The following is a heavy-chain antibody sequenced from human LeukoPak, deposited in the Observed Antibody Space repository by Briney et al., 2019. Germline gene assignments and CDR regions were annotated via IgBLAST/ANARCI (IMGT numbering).Heavy chain of an antibody. CDR2: ISGSGDST. D-gene: IGHD5-12*01. J-gene: IGHJ4*02. CDR1: GFTVSSDS. CDR3: AKDDDWLRFEH. V-gene: IGHV3-23*01. Sequence: PGGSLRLSCTVSGFTVSSDSMSWVRQAPGKGLEWVSGISGSGDSTYYADSVKGRFTISRDNSKNTLYLKMNSLIAEDTAIYYCAKDDDWLRFEHWGRGTPVSVSS.